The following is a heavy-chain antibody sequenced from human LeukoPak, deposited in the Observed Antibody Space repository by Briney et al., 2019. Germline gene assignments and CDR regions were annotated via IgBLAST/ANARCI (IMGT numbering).Heavy chain of an antibody. V-gene: IGHV4-34*01. Sequence: SETLSLTCAVYGGSFSGYYWNWIRQPPGKGLEWIGEINHSGSTNYNPSLKSRVTISVDTSKNQFSLKLSSVAAADTAVYYCARDGTGYQYWGQGTLVTVSS. J-gene: IGHJ1*01. D-gene: IGHD3/OR15-3a*01. CDR2: INHSGST. CDR3: ARDGTGYQY. CDR1: GGSFSGYY.